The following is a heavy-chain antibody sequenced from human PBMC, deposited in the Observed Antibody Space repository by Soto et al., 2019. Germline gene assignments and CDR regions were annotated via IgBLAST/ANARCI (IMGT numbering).Heavy chain of an antibody. V-gene: IGHV1-24*01. Sequence: GASVKVSCKVSGYTLTELSMHWVRQAPGKGLEWMGGFDPEDGETIYAQKFQGRVTMNEDTSTDTAYMEVTSLRHGDTAVYFCARSDDSTSYPLDLWGPGTLVTVSS. CDR1: GYTLTELS. CDR2: FDPEDGET. D-gene: IGHD4-4*01. CDR3: ARSDDSTSYPLDL. J-gene: IGHJ5*02.